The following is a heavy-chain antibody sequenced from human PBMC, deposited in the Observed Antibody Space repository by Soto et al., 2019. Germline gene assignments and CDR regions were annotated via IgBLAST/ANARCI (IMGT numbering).Heavy chain of an antibody. Sequence: EVQLLESGGGLVQPGGSLRLSCVGSGFFFSSYTMTWVRQAPGKGLEWVSSFSATSENTYYADSVRGRFTISRDNSKNTLFLQMNRLAAEDTAIYFFAKARDQQQVRLPFYYWGQGILVIVSS. CDR3: AKARDQQQVRLPFYY. V-gene: IGHV3-23*01. CDR2: FSATSENT. D-gene: IGHD6-13*01. CDR1: GFFFSSYT. J-gene: IGHJ4*02.